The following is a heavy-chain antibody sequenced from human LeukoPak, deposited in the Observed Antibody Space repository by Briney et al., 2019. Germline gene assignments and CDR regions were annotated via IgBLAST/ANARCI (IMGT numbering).Heavy chain of an antibody. Sequence: GASVKVSCKASGGTFSSYAISWVRQAPGQGLEWMGRIIPILGIANYAQKFQGRVTITADKSTSTAYMELSSLRSEDTAVYYCAREGYYYHSSGYYYLDYWGQGTLVTVSS. D-gene: IGHD3-22*01. CDR3: AREGYYYHSSGYYYLDY. CDR2: IIPILGIA. CDR1: GGTFSSYA. V-gene: IGHV1-69*04. J-gene: IGHJ4*02.